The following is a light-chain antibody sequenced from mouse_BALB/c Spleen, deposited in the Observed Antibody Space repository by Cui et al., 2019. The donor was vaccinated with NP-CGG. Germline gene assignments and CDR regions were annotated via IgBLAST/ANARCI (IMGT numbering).Light chain of an antibody. CDR2: GTN. V-gene: IGLV1*01. CDR1: TGAVTTSNY. J-gene: IGLJ1*01. CDR3: ALWYSNHWV. Sequence: QAVVTQESVLTTSPGETVTLTCRSSTGAVTTSNYANWVQEKPEHLFTGLIGGTNNRVPGVPARFSGSLIGDKAALTITGAQTEDEAIYFCALWYSNHWVFGGGTKLTVL.